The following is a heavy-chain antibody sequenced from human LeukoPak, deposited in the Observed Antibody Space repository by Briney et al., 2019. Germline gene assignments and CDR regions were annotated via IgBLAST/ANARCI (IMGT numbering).Heavy chain of an antibody. CDR3: AGDPYYYDSSGYPADY. CDR1: GYTFTSYG. CDR2: ISAYNGNT. D-gene: IGHD3-22*01. Sequence: ASVKVSCKASGYTFTSYGISWVRQAPGQGLEWMGWISAYNGNTNYAQKLQGRVTMTTDTSTSTAYMELRSLRSDDTAVYYCAGDPYYYDSSGYPADYWGQGTLVTVSS. J-gene: IGHJ4*02. V-gene: IGHV1-18*01.